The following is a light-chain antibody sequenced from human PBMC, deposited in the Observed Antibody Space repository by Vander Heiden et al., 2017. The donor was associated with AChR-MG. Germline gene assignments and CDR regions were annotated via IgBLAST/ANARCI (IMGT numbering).Light chain of an antibody. Sequence: QSALTQPRSVSGSPGQSVTISCTGASSGAGGYNHVSWYQQQPGRAPKVVIYDGNKRPSGVPDRFSGSKSGNTASLTISGLQADDEADYFCCSYGGTYALVTFGGGTKVTVL. CDR1: SSGAGGYNH. CDR3: CSYGGTYALVT. V-gene: IGLV2-11*01. J-gene: IGLJ2*01. CDR2: DGN.